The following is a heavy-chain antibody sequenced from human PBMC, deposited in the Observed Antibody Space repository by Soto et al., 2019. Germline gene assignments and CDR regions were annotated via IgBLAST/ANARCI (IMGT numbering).Heavy chain of an antibody. Sequence: GSLRLSCAASGFTFSSYGMHWVRQAPGKGLEWVAVISYDGSNKYYADSVKGRFTISRDNSKNTLYLQMNSLRAEDTAVYYCAKDARYCSGGSCYSIALSYYFDYWGQGTLVTVSS. CDR2: ISYDGSNK. CDR3: AKDARYCSGGSCYSIALSYYFDY. CDR1: GFTFSSYG. J-gene: IGHJ4*02. D-gene: IGHD2-15*01. V-gene: IGHV3-30*18.